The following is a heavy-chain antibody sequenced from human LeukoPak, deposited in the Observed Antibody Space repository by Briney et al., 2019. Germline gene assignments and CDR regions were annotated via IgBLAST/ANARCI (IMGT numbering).Heavy chain of an antibody. J-gene: IGHJ4*02. D-gene: IGHD4-17*01. Sequence: GRSLRLSCAASGFTFSSHAMSWVRQAPGKGLEWVSTISGSGGSTYYADSVKGRFTISRDNSKNTLYLQMNSLRAEDTAVYYCAKASGYGSPPTYGHWGQGTLVTFSS. V-gene: IGHV3-23*01. CDR2: ISGSGGST. CDR3: AKASGYGSPPTYGH. CDR1: GFTFSSHA.